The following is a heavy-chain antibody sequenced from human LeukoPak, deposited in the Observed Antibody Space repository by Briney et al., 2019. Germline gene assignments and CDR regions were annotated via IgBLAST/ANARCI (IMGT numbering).Heavy chain of an antibody. Sequence: GGSLRLSCAASGFTFDDYAMHWVRQAPGKGLEWVSGISWNSGSIGYADSVKGRFTISRDNAKKPLYLQMNSLRAEDTAVYYCATDYDSSGFDAFDIWGQGTMVTVSS. CDR2: ISWNSGSI. CDR3: ATDYDSSGFDAFDI. V-gene: IGHV3-9*01. D-gene: IGHD3-22*01. J-gene: IGHJ3*02. CDR1: GFTFDDYA.